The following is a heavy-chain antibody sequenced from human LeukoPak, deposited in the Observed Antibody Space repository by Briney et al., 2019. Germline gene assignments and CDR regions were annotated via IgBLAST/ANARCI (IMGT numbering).Heavy chain of an antibody. CDR1: GYTFTSYA. CDR3: ARDWGGYYDSTGKPSDY. Sequence: ASVKVSCKASGYTFTSYAMHWVRQAPGQRLEWMGWINAGNGNTKYSQKFQGRVTITRDTSASTAYMELSSLRSEDTAVYYCARDWGGYYDSTGKPSDYWGQGTLVTVSS. J-gene: IGHJ4*02. D-gene: IGHD3-22*01. V-gene: IGHV1-3*01. CDR2: INAGNGNT.